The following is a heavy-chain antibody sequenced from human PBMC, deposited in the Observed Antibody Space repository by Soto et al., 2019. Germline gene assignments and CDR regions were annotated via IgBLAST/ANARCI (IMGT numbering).Heavy chain of an antibody. V-gene: IGHV3-11*01. CDR1: GFPFSDYD. CDR3: AKEGRHDDPVWRGMDV. D-gene: IGHD2-21*01. Sequence: RLSCAASGFPFSDYDMSWIRQAPGKGLERVSYISNSGNSIYYADSVKGRFTISRDNAKNSLYLQMNSLRAEDTAVYYCAKEGRHDDPVWRGMDVWGQGTTVTVSS. J-gene: IGHJ6*02. CDR2: ISNSGNSI.